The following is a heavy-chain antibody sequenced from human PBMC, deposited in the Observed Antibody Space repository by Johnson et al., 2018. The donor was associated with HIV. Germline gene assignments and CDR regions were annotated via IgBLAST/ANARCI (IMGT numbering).Heavy chain of an antibody. CDR3: VRDQGSGWPTNACDI. J-gene: IGHJ3*02. D-gene: IGHD6-19*01. V-gene: IGHV3-30*04. Sequence: QVQLVESGGGVLQPGKSLRLSCEASGFTFRSYAMHWVRQAPGKGLGWVAVITYDGRNKYYTDSVKGRFIISRDNSKNMTNLQMNGLSDEDTADYYCVRDQGSGWPTNACDIWGRGTRVTVSS. CDR1: GFTFRSYA. CDR2: ITYDGRNK.